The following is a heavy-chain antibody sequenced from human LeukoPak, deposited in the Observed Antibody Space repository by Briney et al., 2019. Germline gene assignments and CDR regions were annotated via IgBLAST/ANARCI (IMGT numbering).Heavy chain of an antibody. V-gene: IGHV3-49*04. D-gene: IGHD2/OR15-2a*01. CDR1: GFIFGDYA. CDR3: TRDSPHVSEGY. J-gene: IGHJ4*02. CDR2: IRSKAYGGTT. Sequence: GGPLSLSCTTSGFIFGDYAMSWVRQAPGKGLQWVGFIRSKAYGGTTEYAASVEGRFTVSRDDSKNIAYLQMNSLTTEDTAVYYCTRDSPHVSEGYWGQGTLVTVSS.